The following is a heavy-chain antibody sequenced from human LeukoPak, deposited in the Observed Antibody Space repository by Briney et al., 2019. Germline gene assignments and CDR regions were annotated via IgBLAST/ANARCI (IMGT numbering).Heavy chain of an antibody. D-gene: IGHD2-8*02. CDR1: GDSISNSFW. Sequence: PSETLSLTCTVSGDSISNSFWWSWVRQPPGKGLDWIGEISHTGGTKYNPSLKNRVTISRDSSKNQFSLKLNSVTAADTATYYCTRSAGWWSLDYWGQGALVTVSS. V-gene: IGHV4-4*02. J-gene: IGHJ4*02. CDR3: TRSAGWWSLDY. CDR2: ISHTGGT.